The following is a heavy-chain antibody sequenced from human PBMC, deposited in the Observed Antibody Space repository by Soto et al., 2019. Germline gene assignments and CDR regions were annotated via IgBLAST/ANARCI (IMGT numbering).Heavy chain of an antibody. D-gene: IGHD6-13*01. CDR2: IIPIFGTA. CDR3: ARQYIAAAETDYYYGMDV. CDR1: GGTFSSYA. J-gene: IGHJ6*02. Sequence: QVQLVQSGAEVKKPGSSVKVSCKASGGTFSSYAISWVRQAPGQGLEWMGGIIPIFGTANYAQKLQGRVTITAAESTSTAYMELSSLRSEDTAVYYCARQYIAAAETDYYYGMDVWGQGTTVTVSS. V-gene: IGHV1-69*01.